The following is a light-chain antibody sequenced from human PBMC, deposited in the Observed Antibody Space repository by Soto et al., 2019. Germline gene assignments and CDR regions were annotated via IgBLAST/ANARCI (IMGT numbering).Light chain of an antibody. CDR2: ASS. V-gene: IGKV3-20*01. Sequence: EIGLTQSPGTLSLSPGERATLSCRASQSVSSSYLAWYQQKPGQSPRLFIYASSIRATGIPDRFSGSGSGTDFTLTISKLAPEDFSVYACQQYGHSPRTFGRGTKVEIK. J-gene: IGKJ1*01. CDR3: QQYGHSPRT. CDR1: QSVSSSY.